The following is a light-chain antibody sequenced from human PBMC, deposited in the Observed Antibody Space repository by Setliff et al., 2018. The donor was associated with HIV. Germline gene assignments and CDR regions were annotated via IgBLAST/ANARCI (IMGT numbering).Light chain of an antibody. Sequence: QSALAQPASVSGSPGQSITISCTGTSSDVGGYKYVYWYQQHPGKAPKLMIYEVSYRPSGISNRFSGSKSGNTASLTISGLQAEDEADYYCSSYRSGNTLVFGTGTKVTVL. CDR1: SSDVGGYKY. CDR2: EVS. CDR3: SSYRSGNTLV. V-gene: IGLV2-14*01. J-gene: IGLJ1*01.